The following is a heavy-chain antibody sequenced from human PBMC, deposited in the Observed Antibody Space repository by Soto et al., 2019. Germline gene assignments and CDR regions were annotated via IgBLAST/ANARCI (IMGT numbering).Heavy chain of an antibody. CDR2: IYYSGST. V-gene: IGHV4-59*08. CDR1: GGSISSYY. J-gene: IGHJ4*02. CDR3: ARHSRFGSGRFDY. D-gene: IGHD6-19*01. Sequence: TLSLTCTVSGGSISSYYWSWIRQPPGKGLEWIGYIYYSGSTNYNPSLKSRVTISVDTSKNQFSLKLSSVTAADTAVYYCARHSRFGSGRFDYWGQGTLVTVSS.